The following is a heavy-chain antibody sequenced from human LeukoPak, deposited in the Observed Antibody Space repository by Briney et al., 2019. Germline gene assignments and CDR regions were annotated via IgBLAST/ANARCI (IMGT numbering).Heavy chain of an antibody. D-gene: IGHD4-17*01. CDR3: ARNRGEPLDY. J-gene: IGHJ4*02. CDR2: ISSSGSTI. Sequence: PGGSLRLSCAASGFTFSSYEMNWVRQAPGKGLEWVSYISSSGSTIYYADSVKGRFTISRDNAKNSLYLQMNGLRAEDTAVYYCARNRGEPLDYWGQGTLVTVSS. CDR1: GFTFSSYE. V-gene: IGHV3-48*03.